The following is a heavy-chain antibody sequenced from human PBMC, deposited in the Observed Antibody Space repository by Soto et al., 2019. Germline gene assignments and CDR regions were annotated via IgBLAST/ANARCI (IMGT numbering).Heavy chain of an antibody. CDR2: IVSDGSAI. D-gene: IGHD3-3*02. Sequence: PGGSLRLSCAVSGFPFSFYGFHWVRQSPGKGLEWLGVIVSDGSAIYHADSLEGRFFISRDNSKDILYLQMNSLRVEDTAVYYCARDDAFDNANGFDMWGQGTMVTVSS. V-gene: IGHV3-33*01. J-gene: IGHJ3*02. CDR3: ARDDAFDNANGFDM. CDR1: GFPFSFYG.